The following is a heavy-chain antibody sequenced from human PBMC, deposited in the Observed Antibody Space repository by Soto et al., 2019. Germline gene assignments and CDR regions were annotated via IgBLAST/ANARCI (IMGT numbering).Heavy chain of an antibody. J-gene: IGHJ4*02. CDR1: GDSVASNIVT. V-gene: IGHV6-1*01. Sequence: SQTLSLTCAISGDSVASNIVTWDWIRQSPSRGLEWLGRTYYRSQWFNDYAVSVKSRMTINADTSKNQFSLQLNYVTPEDTAVYYCARLIGTSWFVGWGQGTPVTVSS. CDR3: ARLIGTSWFVG. D-gene: IGHD6-13*01. CDR2: TYYRSQWFN.